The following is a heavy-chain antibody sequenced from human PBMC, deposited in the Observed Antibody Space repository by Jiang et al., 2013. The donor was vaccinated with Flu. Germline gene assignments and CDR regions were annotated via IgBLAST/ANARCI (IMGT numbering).Heavy chain of an antibody. Sequence: VQLVESGAEVKKPGASVKVSCKASGYTFTSYYMHWVRQAPGQGLEWMGIINPSGGSTSYAQKFQGRVTMTRDTSTSTVYMELSSLRSEDTAVYYCARVSGYYYDSSGSNAFDIWGQGTMVTVSS. J-gene: IGHJ3*02. CDR3: ARVSGYYYDSSGSNAFDI. CDR1: GYTFTSYY. D-gene: IGHD3-22*01. V-gene: IGHV1-46*03. CDR2: INPSGGST.